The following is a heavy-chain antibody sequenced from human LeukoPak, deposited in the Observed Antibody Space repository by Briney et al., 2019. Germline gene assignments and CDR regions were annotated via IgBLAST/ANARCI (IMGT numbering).Heavy chain of an antibody. J-gene: IGHJ6*02. CDR1: GYTFTSYG. CDR3: ARQWFGESSHYYGMDV. V-gene: IGHV1-18*01. D-gene: IGHD3-10*01. CDR2: ISAYNGNT. Sequence: GASVKVSCKASGYTFTSYGISWVRQAPGQGLEWMGRISAYNGNTNYVQKLQGRVTMTTDTSTSTAYMELRSLRSDDTAVYYCARQWFGESSHYYGMDVWGQGTTVTVSS.